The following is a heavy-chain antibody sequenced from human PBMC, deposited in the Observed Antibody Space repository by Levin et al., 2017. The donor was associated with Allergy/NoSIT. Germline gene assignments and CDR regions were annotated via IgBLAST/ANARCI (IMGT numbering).Heavy chain of an antibody. V-gene: IGHV3-7*04. CDR3: ARNWRSAFDI. CDR2: IKQDGTEK. J-gene: IGHJ3*02. CDR1: GFTFSSYW. Sequence: GGSLRLSCAASGFTFSSYWMSWVRQAPGKGLEWVANIKQDGTEKYYVASVRGRFTVSKDNAKNSVYLQMSSLRVEDTAMYYCARNWRSAFDIWGQGTVVTVSS.